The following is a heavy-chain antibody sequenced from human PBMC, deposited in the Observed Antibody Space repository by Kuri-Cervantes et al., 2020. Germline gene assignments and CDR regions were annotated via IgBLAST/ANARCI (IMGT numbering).Heavy chain of an antibody. Sequence: SETLSLTCTVSGGSISSYYWSWIRQPPGKGLEWIGYIYYSGSTNYNPSLQSRVTISVDTSKNQFSLKLSSVTAADTAVYYCARGRSRSSSRFFDYWGQGTLVTVSS. CDR2: IYYSGST. V-gene: IGHV4-59*12. D-gene: IGHD6-13*01. CDR1: GGSISSYY. J-gene: IGHJ4*02. CDR3: ARGRSRSSSRFFDY.